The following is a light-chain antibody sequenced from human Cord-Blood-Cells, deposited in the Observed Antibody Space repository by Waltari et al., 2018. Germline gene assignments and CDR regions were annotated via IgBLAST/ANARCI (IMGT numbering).Light chain of an antibody. CDR3: AAWDDSLSGWV. J-gene: IGLJ3*02. Sequence: QSVLTRPPSASGTPGQRVTSPCSGSSTNIGSNYVYWYQQLPGTAPKLLIYRNNQRPSGVPVRFSGSKSGTSASLAISGLRSEDEADYYCAAWDDSLSGWVFGGGTKLTVL. CDR1: STNIGSNY. V-gene: IGLV1-47*01. CDR2: RNN.